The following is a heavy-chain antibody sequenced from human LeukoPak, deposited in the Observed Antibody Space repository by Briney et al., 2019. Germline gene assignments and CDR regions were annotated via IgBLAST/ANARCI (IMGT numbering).Heavy chain of an antibody. V-gene: IGHV4-38-2*02. J-gene: IGHJ4*02. Sequence: PSETLSLTCTVSAYSVTSDYFWGWIRQPPGKGLEWIGNVDPSGNTYYNPSLKSRATIPLDTSKKDFSLKLTSVTAADTAIYYCATVRASHYGDWFFDYWGQGTLVTVSS. CDR2: VDPSGNT. CDR1: AYSVTSDYF. CDR3: ATVRASHYGDWFFDY. D-gene: IGHD4-17*01.